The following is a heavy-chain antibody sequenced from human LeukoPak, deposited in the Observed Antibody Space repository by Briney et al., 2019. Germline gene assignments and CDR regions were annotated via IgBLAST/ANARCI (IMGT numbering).Heavy chain of an antibody. CDR3: ARDPSARAAAGNYYYGMDV. D-gene: IGHD6-13*01. V-gene: IGHV3-33*01. J-gene: IGHJ6*02. CDR1: GFTFSSYG. CDR2: IWYDGSNK. Sequence: TGGSLRLSCAASGFTFSSYGMHWVRQAPGKGLEWVAVIWYDGSNKYYADSVKGRFTISRDNSKNTLYLQMNSLRAEDTAVYYCARDPSARAAAGNYYYGMDVWGQGTTVTVSS.